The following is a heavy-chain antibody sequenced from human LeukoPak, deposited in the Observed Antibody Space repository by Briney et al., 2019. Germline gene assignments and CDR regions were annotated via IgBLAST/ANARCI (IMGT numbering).Heavy chain of an antibody. D-gene: IGHD2-15*01. J-gene: IGHJ3*02. CDR3: VREVGGRNAFDI. CDR2: ISDGSSYI. Sequence: PGGSLRLSCAASGFTFSRYSMNWVRQAPGKGLEWVSSISDGSSYIYYADSVKGRFTVSRDNAKNSLYLQMNSLRAEDTAMYYCVREVGGRNAFDIWGQGTVVTVSS. CDR1: GFTFSRYS. V-gene: IGHV3-21*01.